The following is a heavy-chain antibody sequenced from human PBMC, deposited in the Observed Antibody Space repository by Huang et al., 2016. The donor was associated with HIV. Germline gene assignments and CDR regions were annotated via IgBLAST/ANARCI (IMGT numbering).Heavy chain of an antibody. CDR2: IKHSGST. Sequence: QVQLQQWGAGLLKPSETLSLTCAVYGGYFSGYYWSWLRQSPGKGLEWIGEIKHSGSTNYNPSLKSRLTISVDTSKNQFSLKLSSVTAADTAVYYCARERMMSWLDDHDAFDIWGQGTMVTVSS. J-gene: IGHJ3*02. V-gene: IGHV4-34*01. CDR3: ARERMMSWLDDHDAFDI. D-gene: IGHD1-1*01. CDR1: GGYFSGYY.